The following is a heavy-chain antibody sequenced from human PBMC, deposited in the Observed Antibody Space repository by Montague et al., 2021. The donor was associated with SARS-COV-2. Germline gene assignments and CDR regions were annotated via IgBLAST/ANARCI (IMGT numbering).Heavy chain of an antibody. CDR1: GASISSYY. Sequence: SETLSLTCTVSGASISSYYWSWIRQPPGKGLEWIGYIYYSGSTNYNPSLKSRVTISLDTSKNQFSLKLNSVTAADTAVYYCGRGVVAATPVVDYWGRGTLVTISS. J-gene: IGHJ4*02. V-gene: IGHV4-59*12. CDR2: IYYSGST. CDR3: GRGVVAATPVVDY. D-gene: IGHD2-15*01.